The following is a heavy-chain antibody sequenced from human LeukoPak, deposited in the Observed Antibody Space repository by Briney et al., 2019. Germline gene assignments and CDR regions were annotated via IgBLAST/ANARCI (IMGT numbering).Heavy chain of an antibody. D-gene: IGHD6-19*01. CDR1: GFTFSSYA. V-gene: IGHV3-23*01. Sequence: PGGSLRLSCAASGFTFSSYAMSWVRQAPGKGLEWVSAISGSGGSTYYADSVKGRFTISRDNSKNTLFLEMNSLRAEDTAVYYCARRDKNGWYAIDCWGQGTLVTVSS. CDR2: ISGSGGST. CDR3: ARRDKNGWYAIDC. J-gene: IGHJ4*02.